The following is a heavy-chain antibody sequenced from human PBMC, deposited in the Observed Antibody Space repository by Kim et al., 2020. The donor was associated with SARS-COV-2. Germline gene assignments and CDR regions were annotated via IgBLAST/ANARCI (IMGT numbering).Heavy chain of an antibody. CDR2: INTNTGNP. CDR3: AREVGDGYNKGGNY. CDR1: GYTFTSYA. J-gene: IGHJ4*02. Sequence: ASVKVSCKASGYTFTSYAMKWVRQAPGQGLEWMGWINTNTGNPTYAQGFTGRFVFSLDTSVSTAYLQISSLKAEDTAVYYCAREVGDGYNKGGNYWGQGTLVTVSS. D-gene: IGHD5-12*01. V-gene: IGHV7-4-1*02.